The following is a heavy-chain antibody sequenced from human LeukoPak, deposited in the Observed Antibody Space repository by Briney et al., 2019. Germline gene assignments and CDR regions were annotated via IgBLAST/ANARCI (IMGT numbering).Heavy chain of an antibody. CDR1: RFIFNDYY. D-gene: IGHD1-26*01. Sequence: GDSLLPFSASCRFIFNDYYMSWIRQPSGKGLEWISYISSSGHSLQYADSVKGRFTISRDSAKNSLLLQMNSLRAEDTAVYYCAGGSGSSLRHFDYWGQGTLVTVSS. CDR3: AGGSGSSLRHFDY. J-gene: IGHJ4*02. CDR2: ISSSGHSL. V-gene: IGHV3-11*01.